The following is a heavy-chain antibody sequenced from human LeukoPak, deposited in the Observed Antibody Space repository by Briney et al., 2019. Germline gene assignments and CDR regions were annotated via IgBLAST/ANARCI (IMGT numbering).Heavy chain of an antibody. CDR1: GFTFSSYA. D-gene: IGHD3-22*01. CDR3: AKVPGYYYDSSGYYLDY. V-gene: IGHV3-23*01. Sequence: PGGSLRLSCAASGFTFSSYAMSWVRQAPGKGLEWVSAISGSGGSTYYADSVKGRFTISRDNSKNTLYLQMNSLRAEDTAVYYCAKVPGYYYDSSGYYLDYWGQGTLVAVSS. J-gene: IGHJ4*02. CDR2: ISGSGGST.